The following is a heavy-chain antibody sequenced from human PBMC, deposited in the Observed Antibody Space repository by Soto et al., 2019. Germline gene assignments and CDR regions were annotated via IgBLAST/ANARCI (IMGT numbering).Heavy chain of an antibody. CDR2: IYYSGST. Sequence: SETLSLTCTVSGDSISSGDYYWSWIRQPPGKGLECIGYIYYSGSTYYNPSLKSRVTISVDTSKNQFPLNLSSVTAADTAVYYCARGWGSGVFDYWGQGTLVTVSS. D-gene: IGHD6-19*01. CDR1: GDSISSGDYY. J-gene: IGHJ4*02. CDR3: ARGWGSGVFDY. V-gene: IGHV4-30-4*01.